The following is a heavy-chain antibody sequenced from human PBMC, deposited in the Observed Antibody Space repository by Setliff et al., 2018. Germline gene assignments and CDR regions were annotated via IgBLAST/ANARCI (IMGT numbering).Heavy chain of an antibody. CDR1: GFTFSNYA. J-gene: IGHJ4*02. CDR3: ARDDYYGSGSYFNYFDY. V-gene: IGHV3-23*01. CDR2: ITGGGGST. D-gene: IGHD3-10*01. Sequence: GGSLRLSCAASGFTFSNYAMSWVRRAPGKGLAWVSGITGGGGSTYYADSVKGGFTIYRDNTKNSLYLQMNSLRAEDTAVYYCARDDYYGSGSYFNYFDYWGQGTLVTVSS.